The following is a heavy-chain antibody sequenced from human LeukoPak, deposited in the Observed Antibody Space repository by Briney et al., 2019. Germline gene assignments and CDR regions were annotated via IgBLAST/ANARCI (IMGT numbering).Heavy chain of an antibody. D-gene: IGHD3-22*01. CDR1: GGSISSGGYY. CDR2: IYYSGST. CDR3: ARGYYDSSGYYYGRDNWFDP. J-gene: IGHJ5*02. Sequence: SETLSLTCTVSGGSISSGGYYWSWIRQHPGKGPEWIGYIYYSGSTYYNPSLKSRVTISVDTSKNQFSLKLSSVTAADTAVYYCARGYYDSSGYYYGRDNWFDPWGQGTLVTVSS. V-gene: IGHV4-31*03.